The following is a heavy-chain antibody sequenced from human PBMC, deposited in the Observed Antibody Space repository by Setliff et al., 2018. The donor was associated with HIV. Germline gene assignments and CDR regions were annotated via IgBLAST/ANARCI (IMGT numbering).Heavy chain of an antibody. CDR2: INHSGST. J-gene: IGHJ4*02. CDR1: GGSFSGYY. D-gene: IGHD3-16*01. CDR3: ASQRHGGAGAHDY. V-gene: IGHV4-34*01. Sequence: PSETLSLTCAVYGGSFSGYYWSWIRQPPGKGLEWIGEINHSGSTNYNPSLKSRVTISVDTSKNQFSLKLSSVTAADTAVYYCASQRHGGAGAHDYWGQGTLVTVSS.